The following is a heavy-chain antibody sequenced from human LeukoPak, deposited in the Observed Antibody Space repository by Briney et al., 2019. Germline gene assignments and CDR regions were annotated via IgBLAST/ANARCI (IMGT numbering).Heavy chain of an antibody. CDR2: ISYDRSDK. D-gene: IGHD6-19*01. J-gene: IGHJ4*02. CDR1: GFTFSSYG. V-gene: IGHV3-30*18. Sequence: GGSLRLSCAASGFTFSSYGMHWVRQTPGKGLEWVAVISYDRSDKYYADSVKGRFTISRDNSKNTVYLQMNSLRAEDTAVYYCAKDRIRLVQQWIFDYWGQGTLVTVSS. CDR3: AKDRIRLVQQWIFDY.